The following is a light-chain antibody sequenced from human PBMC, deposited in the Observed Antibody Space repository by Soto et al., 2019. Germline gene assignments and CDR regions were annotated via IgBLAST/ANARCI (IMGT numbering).Light chain of an antibody. J-gene: IGKJ5*01. Sequence: EIVMTQSPATLSVSPGERATLSCRASQSFGNSLAWYQQKPGQAPRLLIYGASTRATGIPARFSGTGSGTEFTLTISSLQSEDFAVYYCQQRSNWPRITFGQGTRLEI. CDR1: QSFGNS. CDR3: QQRSNWPRIT. V-gene: IGKV3-15*01. CDR2: GAS.